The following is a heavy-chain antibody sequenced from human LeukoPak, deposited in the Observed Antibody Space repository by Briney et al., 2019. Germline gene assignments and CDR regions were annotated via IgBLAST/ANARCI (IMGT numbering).Heavy chain of an antibody. Sequence: GESLKISCKGSGYSFTSYWISWVRQMPGKGLEWMGRIDPTDSYANYSPSFQGHVTISADKSISTASLQWSSLKASDTAMYYCARQAVYGYSLDYWGQGTLVTVSS. V-gene: IGHV5-10-1*01. CDR2: IDPTDSYA. CDR3: ARQAVYGYSLDY. D-gene: IGHD5/OR15-5a*01. CDR1: GYSFTSYW. J-gene: IGHJ4*02.